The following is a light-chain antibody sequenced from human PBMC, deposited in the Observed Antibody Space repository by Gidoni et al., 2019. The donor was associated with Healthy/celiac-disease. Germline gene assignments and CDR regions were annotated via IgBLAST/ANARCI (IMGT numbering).Light chain of an antibody. V-gene: IGLV2-14*03. CDR1: SSDVGGYNY. CDR3: SSYTSSSTSLVV. J-gene: IGLJ2*01. Sequence: QSALTQPASVSGSPGQSIPISCTGTSSDVGGYNYVSWYQQHPGKAPKLMIYDVSNRPSGVSNRFSGSKSGNTASLTISGLQAEDEADYYCSSYTSSSTSLVVFGGGTKLTVL. CDR2: DVS.